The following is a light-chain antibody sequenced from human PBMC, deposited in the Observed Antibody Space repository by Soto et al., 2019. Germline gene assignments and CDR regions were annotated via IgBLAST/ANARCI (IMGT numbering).Light chain of an antibody. CDR2: AAS. J-gene: IGKJ1*01. V-gene: IGKV1-39*01. CDR1: QSIVTY. Sequence: DIQMTQSPSSLSASVGDRVTITCRASQSIVTYLNWYLQKPGKAPRLLINAASNLQSGVPSRFRGSGSETDFTLTITSLQPEDFATYYCQQSYTTPRTFGQGTKVDI. CDR3: QQSYTTPRT.